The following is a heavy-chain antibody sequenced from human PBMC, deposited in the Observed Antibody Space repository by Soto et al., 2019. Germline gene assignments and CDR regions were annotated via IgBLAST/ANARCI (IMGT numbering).Heavy chain of an antibody. CDR1: GFTFSSYD. D-gene: IGHD2-8*01. J-gene: IGHJ6*03. Sequence: GGSLRLSCAASGFTFSSYDMHWVRQATGKGLEWVSAIGTAGDTYYPGSVKGRFTISRENAKNSLYLQMNSLRAGDTAVYYCARLGLSRVYADPYYYMDVWGKGTTVTVSS. CDR2: IGTAGDT. CDR3: ARLGLSRVYADPYYYMDV. V-gene: IGHV3-13*01.